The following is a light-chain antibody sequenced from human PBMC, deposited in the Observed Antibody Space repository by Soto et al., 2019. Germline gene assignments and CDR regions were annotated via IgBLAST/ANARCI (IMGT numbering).Light chain of an antibody. CDR2: DVS. CDR3: GSFAASNNLL. CDR1: GSDVGGYNY. V-gene: IGLV2-8*01. Sequence: QSVLTQPPSASGSPGQSVTISCTGTGSDVGGYNYVSWYQQHPDKAPKLVIFDVSRRPSGVPDRFSGSKSGNTASLTVSGLQAEDEADYYCGSFAASNNLLFGRGTKLTVL. J-gene: IGLJ2*01.